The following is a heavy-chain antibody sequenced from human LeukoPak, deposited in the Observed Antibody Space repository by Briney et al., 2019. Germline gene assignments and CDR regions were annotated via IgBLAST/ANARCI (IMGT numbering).Heavy chain of an antibody. Sequence: ASVKVSCKASGYTFTGYYMHWVRQATGQGFEWMGWINPNSGGTNYAQKFQGRVTMTRDTSISTAYMELSRLRSDDTAVYYCARGGYYGSGNFFHWGQGTLVTVPS. CDR2: INPNSGGT. J-gene: IGHJ4*02. CDR3: ARGGYYGSGNFFH. V-gene: IGHV1-2*02. D-gene: IGHD3-10*01. CDR1: GYTFTGYY.